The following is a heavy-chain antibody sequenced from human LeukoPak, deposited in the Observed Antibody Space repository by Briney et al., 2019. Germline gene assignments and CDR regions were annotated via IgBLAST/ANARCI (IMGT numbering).Heavy chain of an antibody. CDR1: GGSISTGGYY. J-gene: IGHJ5*02. CDR2: MYYRGST. CDR3: ARPYYYDSRIDP. Sequence: SQTLSLTCTVSGGSISTGGYYWSWLRQPPGKGLGWIAYMYYRGSTYYHPSPKSRVTMSADTSKNQHPLKLSSVTAADTAVYYCARPYYYDSRIDPWGEGILVTVSS. V-gene: IGHV4-30-4*01. D-gene: IGHD3-22*01.